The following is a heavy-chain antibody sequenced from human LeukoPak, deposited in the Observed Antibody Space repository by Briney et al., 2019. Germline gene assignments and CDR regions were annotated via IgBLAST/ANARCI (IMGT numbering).Heavy chain of an antibody. CDR2: IYDSGST. CDR3: ARQSSSWTSFDY. V-gene: IGHV4-59*01. Sequence: SETLSLTCTVSGGSISSYYWSWIRQPPGKGLEWIGNIYDSGSTNYNPSLKSRVTISVDTSKNQFSLKLSSVTAADTAVYYCARQSSSWTSFDYWGQGTLVTVSS. D-gene: IGHD6-13*01. J-gene: IGHJ4*02. CDR1: GGSISSYY.